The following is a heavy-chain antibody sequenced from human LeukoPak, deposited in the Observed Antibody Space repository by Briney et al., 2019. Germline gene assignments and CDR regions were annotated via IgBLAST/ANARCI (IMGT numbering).Heavy chain of an antibody. D-gene: IGHD2-15*01. Sequence: SETLSLTCAVSGGSISSGGYYWSWIRQHPGKGLEWIGYIYYSGSTYYNPSLKSRVTISVDTSKNQFSLKLSSVTAADTAVYYWARAVVAEPSQRALDMWGQETRVTVPS. CDR1: GGSISSGGYY. J-gene: IGHJ3*02. V-gene: IGHV4-31*11. CDR3: ARAVVAEPSQRALDM. CDR2: IYYSGST.